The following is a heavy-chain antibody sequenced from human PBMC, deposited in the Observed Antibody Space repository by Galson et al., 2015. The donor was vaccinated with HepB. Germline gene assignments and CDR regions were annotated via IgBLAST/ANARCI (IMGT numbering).Heavy chain of an antibody. Sequence: SLRLSCAASGFTFSSYGMHWVRQAPGKGLEWVAVIWYDGSNKYYADSVKGRFTISRDNSKNTLYLQMNSLRAEDTAVYYCARASTATAVNWHFELWGRGTLVIVSS. V-gene: IGHV3-33*01. J-gene: IGHJ2*01. CDR3: ARASTATAVNWHFEL. D-gene: IGHD6-13*01. CDR2: IWYDGSNK. CDR1: GFTFSSYG.